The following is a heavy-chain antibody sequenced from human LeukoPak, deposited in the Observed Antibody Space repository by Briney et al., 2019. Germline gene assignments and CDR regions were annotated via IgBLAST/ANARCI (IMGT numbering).Heavy chain of an antibody. CDR3: ARRAHLIAHNRPEYYFDY. J-gene: IGHJ4*02. D-gene: IGHD6-13*01. CDR1: GFTFSSYG. Sequence: GGSLRLSCAASGFTFSSYGMHWVRQAPGKGLEWVAVIWYDGSNKYYAASVKGRFTISRDNSKNTLYLQMNSLRAEDTAVYYCARRAHLIAHNRPEYYFDYWGQGTLVTVSS. CDR2: IWYDGSNK. V-gene: IGHV3-33*01.